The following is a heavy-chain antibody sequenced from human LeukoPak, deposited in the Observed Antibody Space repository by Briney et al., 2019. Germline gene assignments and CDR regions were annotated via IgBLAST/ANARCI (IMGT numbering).Heavy chain of an antibody. CDR1: GFTFSSYG. Sequence: GGTLRLSCAASGFTFSSYGMSWVRQAPGKGLEWVSAISGSGGSTYYADSVKGRFTISRDNSKNTLYLQMNSLRAEDTAVYYRAKDLVAVAGTFDPWGQGTLVTVSS. V-gene: IGHV3-23*01. CDR2: ISGSGGST. J-gene: IGHJ5*02. D-gene: IGHD6-19*01. CDR3: AKDLVAVAGTFDP.